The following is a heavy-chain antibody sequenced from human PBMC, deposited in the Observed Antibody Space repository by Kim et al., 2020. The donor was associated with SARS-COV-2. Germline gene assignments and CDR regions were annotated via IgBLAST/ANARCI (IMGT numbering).Heavy chain of an antibody. CDR2: IDPSDSYT. V-gene: IGHV5-10-1*01. CDR1: GYSFTSYW. CDR3: ARRTPGYYDSSGLDY. J-gene: IGHJ4*02. D-gene: IGHD3-22*01. Sequence: GESLKISCKGSGYSFTSYWISWVRQMPGKGLEWMGRIDPSDSYTNYSPSFQGHVTISADKSISTAYLQWSSLKASDTAMYYCARRTPGYYDSSGLDYWGQGTLVTVSS.